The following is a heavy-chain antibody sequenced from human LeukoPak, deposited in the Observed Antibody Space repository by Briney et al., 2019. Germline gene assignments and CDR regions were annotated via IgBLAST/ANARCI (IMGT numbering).Heavy chain of an antibody. V-gene: IGHV1-3*01. CDR2: INAGNGNT. CDR3: ARDGKHIAVPGVRYPMDV. D-gene: IGHD6-19*01. CDR1: GYTFAKYA. Sequence: ASVKVSCKASGYTFAKYAIHWVRQAPGQRLEWMGWINAGNGNTRYSQKFQDRVTITSDTSANTAYMELSSLTSEDTAVYFCARDGKHIAVPGVRYPMDVWGQGTAVTVS. J-gene: IGHJ6*02.